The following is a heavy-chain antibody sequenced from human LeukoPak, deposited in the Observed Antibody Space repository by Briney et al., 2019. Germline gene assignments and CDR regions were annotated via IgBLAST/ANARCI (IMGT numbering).Heavy chain of an antibody. D-gene: IGHD4-17*01. CDR3: ARHLNDYGDQGSGDY. J-gene: IGHJ4*02. CDR2: IHPGDSDT. CDR1: GYTFTSYW. Sequence: GESLKISCKGSGYTFTSYWIGWVRQMPGKGLEWMGIIHPGDSDTRYSPSFEGQVTISADKSFSTAYLQWSSLKASDTTMYYCARHLNDYGDQGSGDYWGQGTLVTVSS. V-gene: IGHV5-51*01.